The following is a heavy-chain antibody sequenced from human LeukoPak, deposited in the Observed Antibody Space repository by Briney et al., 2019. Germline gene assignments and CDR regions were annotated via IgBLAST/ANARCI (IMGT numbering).Heavy chain of an antibody. CDR3: AKDLGDCSGGSCLDYYYYYGMDV. Sequence: PGGSLRLSCAASGFTFSSYGMHWVRQAPGKGLERVAVISYDGSNKYYADSVKGRFTISRDNSKNTLYLQMNSLRAEDTAVYYCAKDLGDCSGGSCLDYYYYYGMDVWGQGTTVTVSS. J-gene: IGHJ6*02. CDR1: GFTFSSYG. V-gene: IGHV3-30*18. CDR2: ISYDGSNK. D-gene: IGHD2-15*01.